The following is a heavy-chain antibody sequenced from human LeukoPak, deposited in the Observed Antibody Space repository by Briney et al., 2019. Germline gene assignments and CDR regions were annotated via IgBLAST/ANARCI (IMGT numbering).Heavy chain of an antibody. Sequence: GGSLRLSCAASGFPFSGYSLTWVRQAPGKGLEWISYISSSGSTIYYADSVKGRFTISRDNAKNTLYLQMNSLRVEDTAVYYCARDFMYSITCAGCWGQGTLVTVSS. CDR1: GFPFSGYS. CDR2: ISSSGSTI. V-gene: IGHV3-48*04. D-gene: IGHD6-13*01. CDR3: ARDFMYSITCAGC. J-gene: IGHJ4*02.